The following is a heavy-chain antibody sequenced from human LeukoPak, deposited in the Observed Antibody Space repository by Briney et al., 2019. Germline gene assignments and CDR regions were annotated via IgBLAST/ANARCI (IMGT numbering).Heavy chain of an antibody. J-gene: IGHJ4*02. CDR3: ASRMDTYLDY. CDR1: GVIFRSQS. CDR2: ISSSSSYK. V-gene: IGHV3-21*01. D-gene: IGHD5-18*01. Sequence: GGSLRLSCAASGVIFRSQSMNWVRQAPGKGLEWVSSISSSSSYKHYADSVKGRFTISRDNAKTSLYLQMNSLRAEDTAVYFCASRMDTYLDYRGQGTLVTVSS.